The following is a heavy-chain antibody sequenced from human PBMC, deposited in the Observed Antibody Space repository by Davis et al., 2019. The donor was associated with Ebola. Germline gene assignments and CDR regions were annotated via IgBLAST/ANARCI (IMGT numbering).Heavy chain of an antibody. V-gene: IGHV3-30*18. CDR2: ISYDGSNK. Sequence: GGSLRLSCAASGFTFSSYGMHWVRQAPGKGLEWVAVISYDGSNKYYADSVKGRFTISRDNSKNTLYLQMNSLRAEDTAVYYCAKGMQIYYYGMDVWGQGTTVTVSS. J-gene: IGHJ6*02. CDR3: AKGMQIYYYGMDV. CDR1: GFTFSSYG.